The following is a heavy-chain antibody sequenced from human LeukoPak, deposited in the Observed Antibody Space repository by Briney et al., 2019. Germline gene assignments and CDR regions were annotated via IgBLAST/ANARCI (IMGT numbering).Heavy chain of an antibody. CDR3: ARSPPGIAVAPFDY. J-gene: IGHJ4*02. D-gene: IGHD6-19*01. CDR1: GYTFTGYY. V-gene: IGHV1-2*02. Sequence: GASVKVSCKASGYTFTGYYMHWVRQAPGQGLEWMGWINPNSGGTNYAQKFQGRVTMTRDTSISTAYMELSRLRSDDTAVYYCARSPPGIAVAPFDYWGQGTLVTVSS. CDR2: INPNSGGT.